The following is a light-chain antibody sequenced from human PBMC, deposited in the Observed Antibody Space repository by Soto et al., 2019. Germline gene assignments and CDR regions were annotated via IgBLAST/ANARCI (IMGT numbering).Light chain of an antibody. V-gene: IGKV1-6*01. CDR1: QGIRDD. Sequence: AIQLTQSLSSLSASVGDRVTITCRADQGIRDDLCWYQQKPGKAPKLLIWAASNLQSGVPSRFSGSGFGTDFTLTTSSLQPEDFATYYCLQDVNYPRTFGQGTKV. CDR2: AAS. J-gene: IGKJ1*01. CDR3: LQDVNYPRT.